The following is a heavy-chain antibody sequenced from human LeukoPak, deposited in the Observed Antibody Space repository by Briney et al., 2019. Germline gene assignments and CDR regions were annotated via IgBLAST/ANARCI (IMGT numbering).Heavy chain of an antibody. J-gene: IGHJ4*02. CDR3: ASGYDSSGYYGSFNDY. Sequence: GGSLRLSCAASGFTFSNYWMHWVRQAPGKGLVWVSRINSDGSSTSYADSVKGRFTISRDNAKNSLYLQMNSLRAEDTAVYYCASGYDSSGYYGSFNDYWGQGTLVTVSS. CDR1: GFTFSNYW. V-gene: IGHV3-74*01. D-gene: IGHD3-22*01. CDR2: INSDGSST.